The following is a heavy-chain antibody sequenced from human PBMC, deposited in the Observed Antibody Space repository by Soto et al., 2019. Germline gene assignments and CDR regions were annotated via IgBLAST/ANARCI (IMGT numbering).Heavy chain of an antibody. J-gene: IGHJ4*02. CDR2: ISLGDSYK. CDR1: GFTFSDYY. D-gene: IGHD5-12*01. Sequence: QVQLVESGGGLVKPGGSLRLACAASGFTFSDYYMSWVRQAPGKGLEWVSFISLGDSYKKTADSVKGRFTNSRDNAKNSLYLQMNSLRAEDTALYYCVRESRTDEDGYDARGYYFDYWGQGTLVTVSS. V-gene: IGHV3-11*06. CDR3: VRESRTDEDGYDARGYYFDY.